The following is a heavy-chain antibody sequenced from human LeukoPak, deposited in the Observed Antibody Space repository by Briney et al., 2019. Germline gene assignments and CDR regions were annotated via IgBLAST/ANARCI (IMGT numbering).Heavy chain of an antibody. V-gene: IGHV4-59*12. CDR3: ARGPSAVAGTPRTGFDY. CDR1: GGSISSYY. Sequence: PSETLSLTCTVSGGSISSYYWSWIRQPPGKGLEWIGYIYYSGSTNYNPSLKSRVTISVDTSKNQFSLKLSSVTAADTAVYYCARGPSAVAGTPRTGFDYWGQGTLVTVSS. D-gene: IGHD6-19*01. J-gene: IGHJ4*02. CDR2: IYYSGST.